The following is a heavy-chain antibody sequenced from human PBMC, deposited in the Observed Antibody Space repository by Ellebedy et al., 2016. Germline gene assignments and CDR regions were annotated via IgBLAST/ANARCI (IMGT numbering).Heavy chain of an antibody. Sequence: SETLSLTCSVSSVSVISSGFHWSWIRQPPGKALEWIGCIYNSGGTNYNPSLKSRVTISLDTSKNQFSLKLTSVTAADTAIYYCARGRALDPWGQGTLVTVSS. CDR3: ARGRALDP. CDR2: IYNSGGT. J-gene: IGHJ5*02. D-gene: IGHD3-10*01. CDR1: SVSVISSGFH. V-gene: IGHV4-61*08.